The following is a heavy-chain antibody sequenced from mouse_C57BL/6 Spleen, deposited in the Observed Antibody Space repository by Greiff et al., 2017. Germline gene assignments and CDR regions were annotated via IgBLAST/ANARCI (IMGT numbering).Heavy chain of an antibody. CDR3: ARGLSGTRYYAMDY. D-gene: IGHD4-1*01. V-gene: IGHV1-39*01. CDR2: INPNYGTT. J-gene: IGHJ4*01. CDR1: GYSFTDYN. Sequence: VQLQQSGPELVKPGASVKISCKASGYSFTDYNMNWVKQSNGKSLEWIGVINPNYGTTSYNQKFKGKATLTVDKSSSTAYMQLNSLTSEDSAVYYWARGLSGTRYYAMDYWGQGTSVTVSS.